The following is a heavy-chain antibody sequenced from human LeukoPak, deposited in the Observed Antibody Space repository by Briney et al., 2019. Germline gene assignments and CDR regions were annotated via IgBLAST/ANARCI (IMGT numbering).Heavy chain of an antibody. CDR2: IYYSGST. D-gene: IGHD3-10*01. CDR3: ATTRREDGSGSFDY. V-gene: IGHV4-59*08. CDR1: GGSISSYC. Sequence: SETLSLTCTVSGGSISSYCWSWIRQPPGKGLEWIGYIYYSGSTNYNPSLKSRVTISVDTSKNQFSLKLSSVTAADTAVYYCATTRREDGSGSFDYWGQGTLVTVSS. J-gene: IGHJ4*02.